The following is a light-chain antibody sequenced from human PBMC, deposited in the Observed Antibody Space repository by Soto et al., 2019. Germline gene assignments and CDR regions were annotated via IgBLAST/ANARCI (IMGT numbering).Light chain of an antibody. V-gene: IGKV1-8*01. CDR3: QQYYSYPWT. J-gene: IGKJ1*01. CDR1: QGISSY. CDR2: AAS. Sequence: AIRMTQSPSSLSASTVYTVTITCRASQGISSYLAWYQQKPGKAPKLLIYAASTLQSGVPSRFSGSGSGTDFTLTISCLQSEDFATYYCQQYYSYPWTFGQGTKVDIK.